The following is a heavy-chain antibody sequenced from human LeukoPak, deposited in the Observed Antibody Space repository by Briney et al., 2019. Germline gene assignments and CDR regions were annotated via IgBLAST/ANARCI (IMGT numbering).Heavy chain of an antibody. V-gene: IGHV3-74*01. J-gene: IGHJ4*02. CDR1: GFTFSSYW. CDR2: INGDGSST. D-gene: IGHD6-13*01. CDR3: ASYGTPGIAAASDY. Sequence: GGSLRLSCTASGFTFSSYWMHWVRQVPGKGLVWVSRINGDGSSTSYADSVKGRFTISRDNAKNTLYLQMNNLRAEDTAIYYCASYGTPGIAAASDYWGQGTLVTVSS.